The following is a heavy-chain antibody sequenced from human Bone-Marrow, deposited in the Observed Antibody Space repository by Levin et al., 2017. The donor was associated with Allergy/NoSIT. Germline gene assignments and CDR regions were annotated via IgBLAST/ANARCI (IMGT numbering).Heavy chain of an antibody. CDR1: GGSLSSDDYY. Sequence: SETLSLTCTVSGGSLSSDDYYWSWIRQPPGKGLEWIGYIYYSGNTYYNPSLRSRITISMDTSKNQFSLKLSSVSAADTAIYYCAREAFCGSDCYGPPDYWGQGTLLTVSS. J-gene: IGHJ4*02. D-gene: IGHD2-21*02. CDR2: IYYSGNT. CDR3: AREAFCGSDCYGPPDY. V-gene: IGHV4-30-4*01.